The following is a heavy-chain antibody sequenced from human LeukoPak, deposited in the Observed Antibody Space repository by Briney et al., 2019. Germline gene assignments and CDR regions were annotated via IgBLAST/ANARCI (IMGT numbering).Heavy chain of an antibody. CDR3: ARDHDILTGYLDY. D-gene: IGHD3-9*01. Sequence: SVKVSCKASGGTFSSYAINWVRQAPGQGLEGMGGIIPIFGTANYAQKFQGRVTITTDESTSTAYMELSSLRSEDTAVYYCARDHDILTGYLDYWGQGTLVTVSS. J-gene: IGHJ4*02. V-gene: IGHV1-69*05. CDR2: IIPIFGTA. CDR1: GGTFSSYA.